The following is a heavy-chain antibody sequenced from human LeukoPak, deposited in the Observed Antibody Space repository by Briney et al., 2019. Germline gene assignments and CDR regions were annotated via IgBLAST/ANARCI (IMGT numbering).Heavy chain of an antibody. CDR2: IDDSGST. CDR3: ARDRTTSAAAGLNWFDH. D-gene: IGHD6-13*01. J-gene: IGHJ5*02. CDR1: GGSFSSVYYC. V-gene: IGHV4-30-4*01. Sequence: AQTLSLTCTVSGGSFSSVYYCWGWIRQPPGKGLECITYIDDSGSTYYNSSFKGRVIICGDTTKNHFSQKLSSVTAADTAVYYCARDRTTSAAAGLNWFDHWGQGTLVTVSS.